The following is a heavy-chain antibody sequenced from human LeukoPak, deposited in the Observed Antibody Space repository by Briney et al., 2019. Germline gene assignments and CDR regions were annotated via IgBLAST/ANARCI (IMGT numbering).Heavy chain of an antibody. V-gene: IGHV3-23*01. CDR1: GFTFSSYA. D-gene: IGHD3-22*01. CDR3: AKDSYDSSGYYPSPLKSHLDFDY. J-gene: IGHJ4*02. Sequence: GGSLRLSCAASGFTFSSYAMSWVRQAPGKGLEWVSAISGSGGSTYYADSVKGRFTISRDNSKNTLYLQMNSLRAEDTAVYYCAKDSYDSSGYYPSPLKSHLDFDYWGQGTLVTVSS. CDR2: ISGSGGST.